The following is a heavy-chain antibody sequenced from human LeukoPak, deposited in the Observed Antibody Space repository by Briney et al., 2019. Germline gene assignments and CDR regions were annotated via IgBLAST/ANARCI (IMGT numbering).Heavy chain of an antibody. J-gene: IGHJ4*02. V-gene: IGHV4-31*03. D-gene: IGHD3-22*01. CDR2: IYFSGST. Sequence: SETLSLTCTVSGVSISSSGYYWSWIRQHPGKGLEWIGYIYFSGSTYYNPSLKSRVTISLDTSKNQFSLKLNSVTGADTAMYYCARKVAGSGNYDYWGQGTLVTVSS. CDR3: ARKVAGSGNYDY. CDR1: GVSISSSGYY.